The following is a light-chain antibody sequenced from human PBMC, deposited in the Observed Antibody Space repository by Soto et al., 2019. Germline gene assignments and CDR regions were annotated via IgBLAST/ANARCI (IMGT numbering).Light chain of an antibody. CDR2: AAS. CDR3: QQSYSTPWT. CDR1: QSISSY. Sequence: DIQMPQSPSSLSASVGDRATITCRASQSISSYLNWYQQKPGKAPKLLIYAASSLQSGVPSRFSGSGSGTDFTLTISSLQPEDFATYYCQQSYSTPWTFGQGTKVDI. V-gene: IGKV1-39*01. J-gene: IGKJ1*01.